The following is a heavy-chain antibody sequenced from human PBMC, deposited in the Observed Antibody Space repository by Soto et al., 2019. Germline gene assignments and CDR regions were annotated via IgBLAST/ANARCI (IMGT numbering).Heavy chain of an antibody. Sequence: QVQLQESGPGLVKPSGTLSLTCAVSGGSISSSNWWSWVRQPPGKGLEWIGEIYHSGSTNYNPSLKSRXXIXVAXSKHQFSLKLSSVTAADTAVYYCARAGTGARRLDYWGQGTLVTVSS. CDR1: GGSISSSNW. CDR3: ARAGTGARRLDY. J-gene: IGHJ4*02. D-gene: IGHD1-26*01. V-gene: IGHV4-4*02. CDR2: IYHSGST.